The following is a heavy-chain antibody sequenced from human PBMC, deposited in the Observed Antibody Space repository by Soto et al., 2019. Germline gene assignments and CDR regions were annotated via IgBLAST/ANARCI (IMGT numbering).Heavy chain of an antibody. CDR1: VGSMGSGVSS. V-gene: IGHV4-31*02. Sequence: QERGPGLVRPSQTLSLTGPVPVGSMGSGVSSWNWIRQHPEKGLEWIGYINYRGSTFYNPSLKSRLTISVDTSKNQFSLKLTSVTAADTAMYYCARDAPGAAPYWGQGTLVTVSS. J-gene: IGHJ4*02. CDR3: ARDAPGAAPY. CDR2: INYRGST. D-gene: IGHD6-13*01.